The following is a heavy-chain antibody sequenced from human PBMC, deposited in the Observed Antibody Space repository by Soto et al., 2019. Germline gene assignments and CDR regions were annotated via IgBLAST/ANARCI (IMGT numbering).Heavy chain of an antibody. J-gene: IGHJ6*02. CDR2: IIPILGIA. CDR1: GGTFSSYT. Sequence: QVQLVQSGAEVKKPGSSVKVSCKASGGTFSSYTISWVRQAPGQGLEWMGRIIPILGIANYAQKFQGRVTITADKCTSTAYMELSSRRSEDTAVYYCARENAGAGTGGDEWAIQGFYYYGRDVWGQGTTVTVSS. V-gene: IGHV1-69*08. D-gene: IGHD6-13*01. CDR3: ARENAGAGTGGDEWAIQGFYYYGRDV.